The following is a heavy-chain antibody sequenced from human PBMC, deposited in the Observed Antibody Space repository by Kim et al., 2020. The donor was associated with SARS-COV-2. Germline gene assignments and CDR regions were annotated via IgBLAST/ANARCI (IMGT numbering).Heavy chain of an antibody. J-gene: IGHJ5*02. V-gene: IGHV4-59*01. Sequence: YNPTLKSGVTISVATSKNQFYLKLTSVTAADTAVYDCATYSGSYGDWFDPWGQGTLVTVSS. CDR3: ATYSGSYGDWFDP. D-gene: IGHD1-26*01.